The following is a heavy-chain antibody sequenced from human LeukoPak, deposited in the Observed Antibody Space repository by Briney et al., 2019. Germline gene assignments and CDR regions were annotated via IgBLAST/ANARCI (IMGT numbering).Heavy chain of an antibody. D-gene: IGHD3-3*01. Sequence: PSETLSLTCTVSGGSISSYYWSWIRQPPGKGLEWIGYVSYSGGTYHNPSLKSRVTMSVDTSKNQFSLKLSSVTAADTAVYYCAREVWSGRPDYWGQGTLVTVSS. J-gene: IGHJ4*02. V-gene: IGHV4-59*01. CDR2: VSYSGGT. CDR1: GGSISSYY. CDR3: AREVWSGRPDY.